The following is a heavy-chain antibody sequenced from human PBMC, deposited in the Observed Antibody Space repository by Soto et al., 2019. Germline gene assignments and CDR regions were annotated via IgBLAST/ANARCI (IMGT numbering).Heavy chain of an antibody. CDR2: IYYSGST. Sequence: PSVMLCLTCTVAGGKIGGVDGYWIMISQHPGKGLEWIGFIYYSGSTYYNPSLRSRVTISVDTSKNQFSLKLSSVTVADSAVEYGARRYGGTPECWGQGTLVTVSS. V-gene: IGHV4-30-4*08. D-gene: IGHD4-17*01. CDR1: GGKIGGVDGY. J-gene: IGHJ4*02. CDR3: ARRYGGTPEC.